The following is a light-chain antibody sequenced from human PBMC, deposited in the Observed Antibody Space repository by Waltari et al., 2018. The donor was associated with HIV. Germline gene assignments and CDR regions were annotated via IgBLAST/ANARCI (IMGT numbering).Light chain of an antibody. CDR2: KDT. CDR1: ALPKPY. Sequence: SYELTQPPSVSVSPGQTARITSSGDALPKPYAYLYQQRPGQAPVLVIYKDTERPSGIPERFSGSSSGTTATLTIIGVQAQDEADYHCQSADSNASLWVFGGGTKLTVL. CDR3: QSADSNASLWV. V-gene: IGLV3-25*03. J-gene: IGLJ3*02.